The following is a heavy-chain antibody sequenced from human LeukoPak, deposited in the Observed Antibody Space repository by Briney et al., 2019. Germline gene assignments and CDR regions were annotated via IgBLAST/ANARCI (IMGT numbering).Heavy chain of an antibody. CDR2: IYYSGST. Sequence: PSQTLSLTCTVSGGSISRGGYYWRWIRQHPGKGLGWIGYIYYSGSTYYNPSLKSRVTISVDTSKNKFSLKLNSVTAADTAVYYCARMERTSTSYYYYYMDVWGKGTAVTVSS. D-gene: IGHD2-2*01. CDR1: GGSISRGGYY. V-gene: IGHV4-31*03. CDR3: ARMERTSTSYYYYYMDV. J-gene: IGHJ6*03.